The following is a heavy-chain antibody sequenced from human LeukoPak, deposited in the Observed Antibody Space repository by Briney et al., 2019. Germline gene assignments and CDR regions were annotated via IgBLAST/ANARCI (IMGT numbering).Heavy chain of an antibody. Sequence: PGGSLRLSCAASGFTFSSYGMHWVRQAPGKGLEWVAVIWYDGSNKYYADSVKGRFTISRDNSKNTLYLQVNSLRAEDTAVYYCARGAEVVITTGDGMDVWGQGTTVTVSS. CDR1: GFTFSSYG. J-gene: IGHJ6*02. D-gene: IGHD3-22*01. CDR2: IWYDGSNK. V-gene: IGHV3-33*01. CDR3: ARGAEVVITTGDGMDV.